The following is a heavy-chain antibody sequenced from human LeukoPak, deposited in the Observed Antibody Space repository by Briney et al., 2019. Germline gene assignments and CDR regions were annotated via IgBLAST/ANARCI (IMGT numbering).Heavy chain of an antibody. Sequence: GESLQISCKGSGYSFTSYWIGWVRQLPGKGLEWMGIIYPGDSDTRYSPSFQGQVTISADKSISTAYLQWSSLKASDTAMYYCARRLRDSSGYYYVFDYWGQGTLVTVSS. D-gene: IGHD3-22*01. V-gene: IGHV5-51*01. J-gene: IGHJ4*02. CDR3: ARRLRDSSGYYYVFDY. CDR2: IYPGDSDT. CDR1: GYSFTSYW.